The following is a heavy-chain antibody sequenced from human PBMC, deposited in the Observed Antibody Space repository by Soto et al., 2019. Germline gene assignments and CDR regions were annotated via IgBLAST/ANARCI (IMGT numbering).Heavy chain of an antibody. CDR3: ARALGSWGAYYFDY. J-gene: IGHJ4*02. CDR2: IYWDDDK. D-gene: IGHD3-16*01. V-gene: IGHV2-5*02. Sequence: QITLKESGPTLVKPTRTLTLTCTVSGFSLNTYGVGVGWIRQPPGKALEWLALIYWDDDKRYSPSLKSRPTITKDTSKNQVVLKMTNMDPVDTVTYYCARALGSWGAYYFDYWGQGTLVTVSS. CDR1: GFSLNTYGVG.